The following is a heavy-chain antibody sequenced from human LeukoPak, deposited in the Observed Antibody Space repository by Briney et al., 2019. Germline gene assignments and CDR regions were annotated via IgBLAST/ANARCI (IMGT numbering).Heavy chain of an antibody. CDR1: GFTFSNYA. V-gene: IGHV3-23*01. Sequence: LAGGSLRLSCAASGFTFSNYAMTWVRQAPEKGLEWVSALSGSSGHTNYADSVKGRFTISRDNSENTLYLQMNSLRVEDTAVYYRAKYSRSLYDGRERHGYYGMDVWGQGTTVTVSS. CDR2: LSGSSGHT. D-gene: IGHD3-22*01. J-gene: IGHJ6*02. CDR3: AKYSRSLYDGRERHGYYGMDV.